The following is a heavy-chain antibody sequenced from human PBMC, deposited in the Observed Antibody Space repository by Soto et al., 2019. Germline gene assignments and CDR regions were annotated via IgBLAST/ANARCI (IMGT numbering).Heavy chain of an antibody. V-gene: IGHV1-18*01. CDR3: ARERKYYYDSSGYHDY. CDR1: GYTFTSYG. CDR2: ISAYNGNT. D-gene: IGHD3-22*01. Sequence: ASVKVSFKASGYTFTSYGISWVRQAPGQGLEWMGWISAYNGNTNYAQKLQGRVTMTTDTSTSTAYMGLRSLRSDDTAVYYCARERKYYYDSSGYHDYWGQGTLVTVSS. J-gene: IGHJ4*02.